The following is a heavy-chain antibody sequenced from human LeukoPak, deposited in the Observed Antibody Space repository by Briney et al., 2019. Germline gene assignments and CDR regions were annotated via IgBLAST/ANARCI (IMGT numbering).Heavy chain of an antibody. V-gene: IGHV4-34*01. J-gene: IGHJ6*04. CDR1: GGSFSGYY. CDR3: ATFRRITMVRGVISAVDV. D-gene: IGHD3-10*01. CDR2: INHSGST. Sequence: SETLSLTCAVYGGSFSGYYWSWIRQPPGKGLEWIGEINHSGSTNYNPSLKSRVTISVDTSKNQFSLKLSSVTAADTAVYYCATFRRITMVRGVISAVDVWGKGTTVTVSS.